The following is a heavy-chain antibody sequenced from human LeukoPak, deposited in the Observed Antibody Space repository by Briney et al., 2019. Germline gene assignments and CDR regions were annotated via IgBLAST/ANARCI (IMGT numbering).Heavy chain of an antibody. CDR3: ASSGYYYDNPFDY. CDR2: IKQDGSEK. CDR1: GFTFTKAY. Sequence: GGSLRLSCAASGFTFTKAYMSWVRQAPGKGLEWVANIKQDGSEKYYVDSVKGRFTISRDNAKNSLYLQMNSLRTEDTAVHYCASSGYYYDNPFDYWGQGTLVTVSS. D-gene: IGHD3-22*01. J-gene: IGHJ4*02. V-gene: IGHV3-7*03.